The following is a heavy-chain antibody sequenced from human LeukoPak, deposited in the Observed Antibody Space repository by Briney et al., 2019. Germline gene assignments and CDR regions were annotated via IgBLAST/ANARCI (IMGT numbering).Heavy chain of an antibody. CDR1: GFTFTSYW. CDR2: IIRDGSTT. CDR3: ARGGSGWYGNDY. V-gene: IGHV3-74*01. D-gene: IGHD6-19*01. Sequence: PGGSLRLSCAASGFTFTSYWMHWVRQAPGKGLVWVARIIRDGSTTNYADSVKGRFTISRDNAKNTLYLQMNSLRAEDTAVYYCARGGSGWYGNDYWGQGTLVTVSS. J-gene: IGHJ4*02.